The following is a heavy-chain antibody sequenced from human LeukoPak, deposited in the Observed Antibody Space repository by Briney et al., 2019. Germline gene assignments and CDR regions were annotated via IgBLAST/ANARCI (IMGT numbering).Heavy chain of an antibody. J-gene: IGHJ4*02. D-gene: IGHD3-10*01. CDR3: TKDKSWMVRNFDY. CDR1: GFTFSSYW. V-gene: IGHV3-7*01. Sequence: GGSLRLSCAASGFTFSSYWMSWVRQAPGKGLEWVANIKQDGSEKYYVDSVKGRFTISRDNAKNSLYLQMNSLRAEDTAVYYCTKDKSWMVRNFDYWGQGTLVTVSS. CDR2: IKQDGSEK.